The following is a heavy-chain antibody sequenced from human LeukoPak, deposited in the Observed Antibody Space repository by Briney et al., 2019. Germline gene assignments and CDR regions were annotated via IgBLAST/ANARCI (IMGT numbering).Heavy chain of an antibody. CDR3: ARGGGGFLEPSYFDY. V-gene: IGHV4-39*07. Sequence: PSETLSLTCTVSGGSISSSSYYWGWIRQPPGKGLEWIGSIYYSGSTYYNPSLKSRVTISVDTSKNQFSLKLSSVTAADTAVYYCARGGGGFLEPSYFDYWGQGTLVTVSS. D-gene: IGHD3-3*01. CDR1: GGSISSSSYY. CDR2: IYYSGST. J-gene: IGHJ4*02.